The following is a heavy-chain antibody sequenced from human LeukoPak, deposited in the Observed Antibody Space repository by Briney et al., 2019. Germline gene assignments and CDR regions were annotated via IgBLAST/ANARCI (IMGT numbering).Heavy chain of an antibody. D-gene: IGHD3-16*02. V-gene: IGHV4-4*07. J-gene: IGHJ4*02. CDR3: ARVVLTSHYDYVWGSYRPTYYFDY. CDR2: IYTSGST. Sequence: SETLSLTCTVSGGSISSYYWSWLRQPAGKGLEWIGRIYTSGSTNYNPSLKSRVTMSVATSKNQFSLKLSSVTAADTAVYYCARVVLTSHYDYVWGSYRPTYYFDYWGQGTLVTVSS. CDR1: GGSISSYY.